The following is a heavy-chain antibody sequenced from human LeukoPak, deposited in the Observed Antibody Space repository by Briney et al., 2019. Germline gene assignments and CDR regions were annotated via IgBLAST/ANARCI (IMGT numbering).Heavy chain of an antibody. CDR3: AREDSSGWYYACTFDY. Sequence: GGSLRLSCAASGFIFSTYAMPWVRQAPGKGLEWVANIKQDGSEKYYVDSVKGRFTISRDNAKNSLYLQMNSLRAEDTAVYYCAREDSSGWYYACTFDYWGQGTLVTVSS. V-gene: IGHV3-7*01. D-gene: IGHD6-19*01. CDR2: IKQDGSEK. CDR1: GFIFSTYA. J-gene: IGHJ4*02.